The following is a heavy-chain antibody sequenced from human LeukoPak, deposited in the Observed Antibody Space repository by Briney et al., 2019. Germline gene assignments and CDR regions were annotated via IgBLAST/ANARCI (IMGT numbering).Heavy chain of an antibody. CDR1: GFMLNKNW. V-gene: IGHV3-7*01. D-gene: IGHD3-10*01. CDR3: ARDDGLLWFGELLPLDY. J-gene: IGHJ4*02. Sequence: GGSLRLSCAASGFMLNKNWMTWVRQAPGKGLEWVASIKQDGNEIYYVASVEGRFTISRDNAKNSLYLQMSSLRAEDTAVYYCARDDGLLWFGELLPLDYWGQGTLVTVSS. CDR2: IKQDGNEI.